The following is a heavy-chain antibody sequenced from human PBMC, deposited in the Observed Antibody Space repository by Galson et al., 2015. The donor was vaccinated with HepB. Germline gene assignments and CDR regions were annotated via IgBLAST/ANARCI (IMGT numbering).Heavy chain of an antibody. Sequence: SLRLSCAASGFTFSSYGMHWVRQAPGKGLEWVAVIWYDGSNKHYADSVKGRYTISRDNSKNTLYLQMNSLRAEDTAVYYCARDRLDPLYYYYGMDVWGQGTTVTVSS. J-gene: IGHJ6*02. CDR1: GFTFSSYG. CDR2: IWYDGSNK. CDR3: ARDRLDPLYYYYGMDV. V-gene: IGHV3-33*01. D-gene: IGHD4-11*01.